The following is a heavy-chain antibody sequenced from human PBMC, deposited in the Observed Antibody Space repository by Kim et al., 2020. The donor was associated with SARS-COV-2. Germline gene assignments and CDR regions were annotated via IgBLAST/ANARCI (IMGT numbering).Heavy chain of an antibody. J-gene: IGHJ4*02. D-gene: IGHD2-8*01. CDR3: ALTGLTVDY. V-gene: IGHV3-11*04. CDR2: GGAI. Sequence: GGAIDYAGSGKGRFTIARDNAKNSLHLQMNSLRAEDTAVYYCALTGLTVDYWGQGTLVTVSS.